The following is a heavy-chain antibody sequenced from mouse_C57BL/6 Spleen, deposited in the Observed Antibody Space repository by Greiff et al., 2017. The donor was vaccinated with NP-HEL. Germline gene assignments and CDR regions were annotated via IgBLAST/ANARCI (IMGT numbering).Heavy chain of an antibody. J-gene: IGHJ2*01. Sequence: QVQLLQSGAELVRPGASVTLSCKASGYTFTDYEMHWVKQTPVHGLEWIGAIDPETGGTAYNQKFKGKAILTADKSSSTAYMALRSLTSEDSDVYYCTRGGGYFDYWGQGTTLTVSS. CDR2: IDPETGGT. CDR1: GYTFTDYE. CDR3: TRGGGYFDY. V-gene: IGHV1-15*01.